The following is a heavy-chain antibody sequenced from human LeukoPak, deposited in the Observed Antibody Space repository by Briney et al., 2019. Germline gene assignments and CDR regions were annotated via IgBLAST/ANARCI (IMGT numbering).Heavy chain of an antibody. CDR1: GYTFTSYY. CDR3: ASDWELGY. CDR2: ISPTGDST. V-gene: IGHV1-46*03. Sequence: ASVKVSCKASGYTFTSYYKHWVRQAPGQGLEWVGVISPTGDSTNHAQKFQGRVTMTRDTSTSTVYMELTGLTSEDTAVYYCASDWELGYWGQGTLVTVSS. D-gene: IGHD1-26*01. J-gene: IGHJ4*02.